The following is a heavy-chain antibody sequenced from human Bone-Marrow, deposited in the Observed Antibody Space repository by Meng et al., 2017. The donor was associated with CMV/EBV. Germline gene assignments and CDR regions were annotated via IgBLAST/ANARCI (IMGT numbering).Heavy chain of an antibody. Sequence: GESLKIFCAASGFTFSSYSMNWVRQAPGKGLEWVSSISSSSSYIYYADSVKGRFTISRDNAKNSLYLQMNSLRAKDTAVYYCARKAYSRGFDYWGQGTLVTVSS. J-gene: IGHJ4*02. V-gene: IGHV3-21*01. CDR1: GFTFSSYS. D-gene: IGHD6-13*01. CDR3: ARKAYSRGFDY. CDR2: ISSSSSYI.